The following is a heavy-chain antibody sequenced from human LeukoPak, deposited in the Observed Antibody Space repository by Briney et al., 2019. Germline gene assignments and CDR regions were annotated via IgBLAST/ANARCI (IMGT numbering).Heavy chain of an antibody. CDR3: ARDSHGSGSYYYGMDV. CDR1: GGSISSRSYY. D-gene: IGHD5-12*01. J-gene: IGHJ6*02. Sequence: SETLSLTCTVSGGSISSRSYYWGWIRQPPGKGLEWIGSIYYSGSTYYNPSLKSRVTISVDTSKNQFSLKLSSVTAADTAVYYCARDSHGSGSYYYGMDVWGQGTTVTVSS. V-gene: IGHV4-39*07. CDR2: IYYSGST.